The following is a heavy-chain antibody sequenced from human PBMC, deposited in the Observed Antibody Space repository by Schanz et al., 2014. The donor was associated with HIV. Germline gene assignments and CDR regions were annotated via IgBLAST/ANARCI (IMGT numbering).Heavy chain of an antibody. Sequence: EVQLAESGGGLVKPGGSLRLSCAGSGFTFSDYSMTWVRQAPGKGLEWVAFISATGAYIYYADSVKGRFTISRDNAQKSLFLQMNSLRDEDTAIYFCARDSVDAVGKETDDYNGIEVWGQ. CDR3: ARDSVDAVGKETDDYNGIEV. V-gene: IGHV3-21*04. CDR2: ISATGAYI. CDR1: GFTFSDYS. D-gene: IGHD5-12*01. J-gene: IGHJ6*02.